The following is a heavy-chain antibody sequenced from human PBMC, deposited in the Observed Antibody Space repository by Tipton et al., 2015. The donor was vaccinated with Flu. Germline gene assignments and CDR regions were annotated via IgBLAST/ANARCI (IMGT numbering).Heavy chain of an antibody. V-gene: IGHV4-38-2*01. CDR1: GYSISSGYY. J-gene: IGHJ4*02. Sequence: GLVKPSETLSLTCAVSGYSISSGYYWGWIRQPPGKGLEWIGCVYHGGTTYYNPSLKSRVAISLDTFKNQFSLKLTSVTAADSAVYYWATTTYYYGSGTHDYWGQGTLVTVSS. D-gene: IGHD3-10*01. CDR3: ATTTYYYGSGTHDY. CDR2: VYHGGTT.